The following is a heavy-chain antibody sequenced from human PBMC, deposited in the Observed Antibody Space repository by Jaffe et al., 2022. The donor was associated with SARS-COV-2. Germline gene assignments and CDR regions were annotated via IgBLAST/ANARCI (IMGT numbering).Heavy chain of an antibody. CDR1: GGSISSSSYY. J-gene: IGHJ6*02. CDR2: IYYSGST. CDR3: ARLLGGRDYYYGMDV. D-gene: IGHD3-16*01. V-gene: IGHV4-39*01. Sequence: QLQLQESGPGLVKPSETLSLTCTVSGGSISSSSYYWGWIRQPPGKGLEWIGSIYYSGSTYYNPSLKSRVTISVDTSKNQFSLKLSSVTAADTAVYYCARLLGGRDYYYGMDVWGQGTTVTVSS.